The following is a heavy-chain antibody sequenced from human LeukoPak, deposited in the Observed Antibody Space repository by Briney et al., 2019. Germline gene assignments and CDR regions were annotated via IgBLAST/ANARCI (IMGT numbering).Heavy chain of an antibody. CDR2: IYHSGST. CDR3: ARDLEYYYDSSGPYFDY. CDR1: GHSISSGYY. D-gene: IGHD3-22*01. Sequence: SETLSLTCTVSGHSISSGYYWGWIRQPPGKGLEWIGSIYHSGSTYYNPSLKSRVTISVDTSKNQFSLKLSSVTAADTAVYYCARDLEYYYDSSGPYFDYWGQGTLVTVSS. J-gene: IGHJ4*02. V-gene: IGHV4-38-2*02.